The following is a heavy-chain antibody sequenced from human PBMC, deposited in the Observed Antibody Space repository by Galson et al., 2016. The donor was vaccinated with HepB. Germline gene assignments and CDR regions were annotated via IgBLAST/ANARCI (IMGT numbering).Heavy chain of an antibody. CDR1: GFSFRSYS. CDR3: AREESWGVATIDY. Sequence: LRLSCAASGFSFRSYSMTWVRQAPGKGLEWVSSISIASTYIYYADSLKGRFTISRDNARNSVYLQMTSLRAEDTAIYYCAREESWGVATIDYWGQGTLVTVSS. CDR2: ISIASTYI. J-gene: IGHJ4*02. D-gene: IGHD5-12*01. V-gene: IGHV3-21*01.